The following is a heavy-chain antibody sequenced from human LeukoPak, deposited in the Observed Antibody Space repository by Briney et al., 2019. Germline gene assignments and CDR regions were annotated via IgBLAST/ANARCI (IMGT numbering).Heavy chain of an antibody. J-gene: IGHJ3*02. CDR2: ISYTGIS. CDR3: ARRWLLRGNDAFDI. CDR1: GGSISGYW. V-gene: IGHV4-59*08. D-gene: IGHD3-22*01. Sequence: SETLSLTCSVSGGSISGYWWSWIRHPPGRGLEWIGFISYTGISKYNPSLQSRVTISLDTSKNQFSLRLTSVTAADAAVYYCARRWLLRGNDAFDIWGQGTMVAVSS.